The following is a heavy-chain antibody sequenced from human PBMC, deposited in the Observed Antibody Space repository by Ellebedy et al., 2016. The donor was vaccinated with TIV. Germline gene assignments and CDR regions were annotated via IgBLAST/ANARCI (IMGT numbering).Heavy chain of an antibody. CDR1: GGSISSSGYY. D-gene: IGHD3-22*01. CDR2: IYYSGST. J-gene: IGHJ4*02. Sequence: SETLSLXCTVSGGSISSSGYYWGWIRQPPGKGLEWIGSIYYSGSTYYNPSLKSRVTISVDTSKNQFSLKLGSVTAADTAVYFCAREWDYFDSSGYHTSYFDYWGQGTLVTVSS. CDR3: AREWDYFDSSGYHTSYFDY. V-gene: IGHV4-39*07.